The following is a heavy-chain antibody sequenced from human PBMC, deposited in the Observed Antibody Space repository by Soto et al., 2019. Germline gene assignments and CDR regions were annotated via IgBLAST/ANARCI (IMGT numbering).Heavy chain of an antibody. J-gene: IGHJ4*02. CDR1: GFSLSTSGVG. CDR2: IYWDDDK. V-gene: IGHV2-5*02. CDR3: AHSPSTGTKAYYDY. D-gene: IGHD1-1*01. Sequence: QITLEESGPTRVKPTQSLALTCTFSGFSLSTSGVGVGWVRQPPGKALEWLALIYWDDDKRYSPSLQSRLTINQHTAKSHVALIMINMDPVHTATYYCAHSPSTGTKAYYDYWGQGTLVTVSS.